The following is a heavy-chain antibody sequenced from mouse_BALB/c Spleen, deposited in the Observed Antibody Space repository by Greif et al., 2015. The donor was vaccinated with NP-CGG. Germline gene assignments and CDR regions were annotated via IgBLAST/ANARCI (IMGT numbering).Heavy chain of an antibody. Sequence: EVQLQQSGPELVKPGASVKIPCKASGHTFTDYNMDWVKQSHGKSLEWIGDINPNNGGTIYNQKFKGKATLTVDKSSSTAYMELRSLTSEDTAVYYCARRGLRRVYYAMDYWGQGTSVTVSS. D-gene: IGHD2-4*01. CDR2: INPNNGGT. CDR3: ARRGLRRVYYAMDY. J-gene: IGHJ4*01. V-gene: IGHV1-18*01. CDR1: GHTFTDYN.